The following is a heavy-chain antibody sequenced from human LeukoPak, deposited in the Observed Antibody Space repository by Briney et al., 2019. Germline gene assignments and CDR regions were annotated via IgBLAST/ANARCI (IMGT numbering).Heavy chain of an antibody. J-gene: IGHJ4*02. V-gene: IGHV4-59*01. CDR3: ARGDYYGSGSWYFDY. CDR2: IYYSGST. CDR1: GGSISSYY. Sequence: SETLSLTCTVSGGSISSYYWSWIRQPPGKGLEWIGYIYYSGSTNYNPSLESRVTISVDTSKNQFSLKLSSVTAADTAVYYCARGDYYGSGSWYFDYWGQGTLVTVSS. D-gene: IGHD3-10*01.